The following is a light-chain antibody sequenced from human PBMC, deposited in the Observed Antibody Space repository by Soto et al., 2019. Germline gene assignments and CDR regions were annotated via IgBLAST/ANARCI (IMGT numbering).Light chain of an antibody. J-gene: IGKJ1*01. CDR3: QQLITYPQT. Sequence: DIQLTQSPSFLSASVGVRVTMTCRASQGISTYLAWYQQKPGKAPKLLIYAASTLQSGVPSRFSGSGSGTEFALAISSLQPEDFATYYCQQLITYPQTFGQGTKVDIK. V-gene: IGKV1-9*01. CDR1: QGISTY. CDR2: AAS.